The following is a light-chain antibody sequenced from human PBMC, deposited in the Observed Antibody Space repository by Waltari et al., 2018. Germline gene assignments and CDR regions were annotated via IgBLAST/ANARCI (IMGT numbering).Light chain of an antibody. CDR3: QHSDRAPYS. CDR1: HFVVTY. Sequence: DIQLTQSPSSLSASVGDRVTISCRASHFVVTYLNWYQQKPGKAPTRLIHSISSLQTGVPPRFRGSGSGTEFALTIDSLQPEDFATYYCQHSDRAPYSFGQGTTLEIK. CDR2: SIS. V-gene: IGKV1-39*01. J-gene: IGKJ2*01.